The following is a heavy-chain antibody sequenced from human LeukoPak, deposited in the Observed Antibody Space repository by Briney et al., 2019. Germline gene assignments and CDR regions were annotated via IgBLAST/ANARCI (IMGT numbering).Heavy chain of an antibody. Sequence: GGSLRLSCAVSGFTFDHYGMHWVRQAPGKGLEWVAVISHDGSTIYYADSVKGRFTISRDNSKNTLYLQMNSLRAEDTAVYYCARVLSEWDPHYWGQGTLVTVSS. CDR3: ARVLSEWDPHY. J-gene: IGHJ4*02. D-gene: IGHD1-26*01. CDR2: ISHDGSTI. CDR1: GFTFDHYG. V-gene: IGHV3-30*03.